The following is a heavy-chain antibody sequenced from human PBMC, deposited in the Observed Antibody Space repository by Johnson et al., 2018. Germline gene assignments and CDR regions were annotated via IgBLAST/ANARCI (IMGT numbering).Heavy chain of an antibody. V-gene: IGHV3-33*01. CDR1: GYPLSRYA. Sequence: QVQLVETGGGVVQPGRSLRVCCAASGYPLSRYAMHWVRQAPGTGLAWAGVCWYDGRNEDYEDSEKGRFTISRENSKNNLYLQMNSLRAEDTDVYYCVRGVYPLYSVDVWGQGTTVTVSS. CDR3: VRGVYPLYSVDV. D-gene: IGHD5/OR15-5a*01. CDR2: CWYDGRNE. J-gene: IGHJ6*02.